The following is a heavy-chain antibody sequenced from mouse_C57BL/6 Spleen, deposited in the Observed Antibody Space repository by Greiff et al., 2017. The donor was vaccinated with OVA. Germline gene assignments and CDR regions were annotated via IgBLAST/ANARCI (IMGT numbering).Heavy chain of an antibody. CDR1: GYAFSSSW. V-gene: IGHV1-82*01. CDR3: ARGDCDKGFDY. CDR2: IYPGDGDT. D-gene: IGHD2-13*01. J-gene: IGHJ2*01. Sequence: VQLQQSGPELVKPGASVKISCKASGYAFSSSWMNWVKQRPGKGLEWIGRIYPGDGDTNYTGKFKGKATLTADKSSSTAYMQLSSLTSEDSAVYYCARGDCDKGFDYWGQGTTLTVSS.